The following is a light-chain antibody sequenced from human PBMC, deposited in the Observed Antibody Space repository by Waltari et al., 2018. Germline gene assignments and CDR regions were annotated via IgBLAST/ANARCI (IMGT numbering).Light chain of an antibody. CDR3: HQYFSPHWT. CDR2: HAS. V-gene: IGKV3-15*01. J-gene: IGKJ1*01. CDR1: QSISIY. Sequence: EIVMTQSPATLTVSPGERATLSCRASQSISIYLAWIQQKPGQAPRLLIYHASTRATGIPARLSGSGSGTEFTLTISSLQPEDVAVYYCHQYFSPHWTFGQGTRVEIK.